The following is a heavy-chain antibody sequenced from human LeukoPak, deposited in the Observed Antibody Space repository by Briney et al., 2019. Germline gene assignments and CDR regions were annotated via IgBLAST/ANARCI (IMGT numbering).Heavy chain of an antibody. CDR2: ISSSGST. CDR1: GGSISSGSHY. Sequence: SETLSLTCTVSGGSISSGSHYWSWFRQPAGKGLEWIGRISSSGSTNYNPSLKSRVTISVDTSKNQFFLKLSSVTATDTAVYYCAREAPRPDYWGQGTLVTVSS. CDR3: AREAPRPDY. J-gene: IGHJ4*02. V-gene: IGHV4-61*02.